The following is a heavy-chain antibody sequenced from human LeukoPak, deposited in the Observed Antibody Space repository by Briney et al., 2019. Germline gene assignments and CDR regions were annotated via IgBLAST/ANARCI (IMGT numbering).Heavy chain of an antibody. CDR2: IKQDGSEK. J-gene: IGHJ6*02. V-gene: IGHV3-7*02. Sequence: PGGSLRLSCAASGFTFSDHYMSWIRQAPGKGLEWVANIKQDGSEKYYADSVKGRFTISRDNAKNSLYLQMNSLRAEDTAVYYCARCCGMDVWGQGTTVTVSS. CDR3: ARCCGMDV. CDR1: GFTFSDHY.